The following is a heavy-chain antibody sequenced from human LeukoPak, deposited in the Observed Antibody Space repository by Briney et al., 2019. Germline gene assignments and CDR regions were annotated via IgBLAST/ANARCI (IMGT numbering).Heavy chain of an antibody. J-gene: IGHJ3*01. CDR3: ASARLGSGLEGAFDV. CDR2: IYYSGST. CDR1: GGSISSYH. D-gene: IGHD6-25*01. V-gene: IGHV4-59*01. Sequence: SETLPLTCTVSGGSISSYHWSWIRQPPGKGLEWIGYIYYSGSTNYNPSLKSRVTISIDASKNQFSLWLSSVTAADTAVYHCASARLGSGLEGAFDVWGQGTMVTVSS.